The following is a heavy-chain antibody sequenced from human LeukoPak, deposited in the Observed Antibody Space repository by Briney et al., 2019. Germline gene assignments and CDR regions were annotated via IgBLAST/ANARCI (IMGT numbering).Heavy chain of an antibody. CDR2: ISYDGSNK. J-gene: IGHJ3*02. Sequence: GRSLRLSCAASGFTFSSYAMHWVRQAPGKGLEWVAVISYDGSNKYYADSVKGRFTISRDNSKNTLYLQMNSLRAEDTAVYYCARDHHKYYYGSGSPTLGAFDIWGQGTMVTVSS. D-gene: IGHD3-10*01. CDR3: ARDHHKYYYGSGSPTLGAFDI. CDR1: GFTFSSYA. V-gene: IGHV3-30*04.